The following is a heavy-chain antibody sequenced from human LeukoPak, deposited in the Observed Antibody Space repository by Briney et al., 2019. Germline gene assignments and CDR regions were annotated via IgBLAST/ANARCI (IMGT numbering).Heavy chain of an antibody. CDR2: IYHSGST. CDR1: GYSISSGYY. Sequence: SETLSLTCTVSGYSISSGYYWGWIRQPPGKGLEWIGSIYHSGSTYDNPSLKSRVTISVDMSNNQFSLKLSSVTAADTAVYYCARLGDGGSSLTYYYYYYMDVWGKGTTVTISS. CDR3: ARLGDGGSSLTYYYYYYMDV. V-gene: IGHV4-38-2*02. D-gene: IGHD4-23*01. J-gene: IGHJ6*03.